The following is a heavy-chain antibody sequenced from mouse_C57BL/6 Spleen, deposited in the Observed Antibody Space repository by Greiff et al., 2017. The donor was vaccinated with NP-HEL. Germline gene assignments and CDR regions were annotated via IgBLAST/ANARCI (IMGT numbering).Heavy chain of an antibody. D-gene: IGHD1-1*01. CDR3: ARDPDYYGSSCYAMDY. Sequence: VQLQQSGAELMKPGASVKLSCKATGYTFTGYWIEWVKQRPGHGLEWIGEILPGSGSTNYNEKFKGKATFTADTSSNTAYMQLSSLTTDDSAIYYCARDPDYYGSSCYAMDYWGQGTSVTVSS. CDR2: ILPGSGST. J-gene: IGHJ4*01. V-gene: IGHV1-9*01. CDR1: GYTFTGYW.